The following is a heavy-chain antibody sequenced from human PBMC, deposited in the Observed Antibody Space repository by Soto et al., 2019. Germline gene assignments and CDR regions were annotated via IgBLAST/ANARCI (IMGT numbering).Heavy chain of an antibody. Sequence: AGGSLRLSYAASECNFISYAVSWVRQAPGKGLEWVSAISGSGGSTYYADSVKGRFTISRDNSKNTLYLQMNSLRAEDTAVYYCAKGGRWLLDAFDIWGQGTMVTVSS. V-gene: IGHV3-23*01. J-gene: IGHJ3*02. CDR1: ECNFISYA. D-gene: IGHD3-16*01. CDR2: ISGSGGST. CDR3: AKGGRWLLDAFDI.